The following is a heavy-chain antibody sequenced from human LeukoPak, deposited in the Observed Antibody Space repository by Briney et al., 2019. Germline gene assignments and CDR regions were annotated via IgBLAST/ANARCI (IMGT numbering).Heavy chain of an antibody. CDR1: GFTFSSYS. Sequence: PGGSLRLSCAASGFTFSSYSMNWVRQAPGKGLEWVSSISSSSSYIYYADSVKGRFTISRDNAKNSLYLQMNSLRAEDTAVYYCARGTEYSGSYYFDYWGQGTLVTVSS. CDR3: ARGTEYSGSYYFDY. J-gene: IGHJ4*02. CDR2: ISSSSSYI. V-gene: IGHV3-21*01. D-gene: IGHD1-26*01.